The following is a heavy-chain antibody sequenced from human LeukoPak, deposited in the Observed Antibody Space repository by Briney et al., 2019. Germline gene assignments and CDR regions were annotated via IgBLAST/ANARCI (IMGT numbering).Heavy chain of an antibody. CDR3: ARGLAGEAARVDI. Sequence: ASVKVSCKASGYTFTSYDINWVRQATGQGLEWMGWMNPNSGNTGYAQKFQGRVTMTRNTSISTAYMELRSLRSDDTAVYYCARGLAGEAARVDIWGQGTMVTVSS. V-gene: IGHV1-8*01. CDR1: GYTFTSYD. CDR2: MNPNSGNT. D-gene: IGHD6-6*01. J-gene: IGHJ3*02.